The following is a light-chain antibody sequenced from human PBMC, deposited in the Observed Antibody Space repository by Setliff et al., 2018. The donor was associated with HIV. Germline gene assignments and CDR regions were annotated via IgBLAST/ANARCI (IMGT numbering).Light chain of an antibody. CDR2: DAS. V-gene: IGKV3-11*01. CDR1: QSVSGY. Sequence: EIVLTQSPATLSLSPGDSATLSCRASQSVSGYLAWYQQKPGQAPRLLIYDASKRATGIPARFSGSGFGTDFTLTITSLESEDFAVYYCQQRSNWPPGCSFGGGTKVDIK. J-gene: IGKJ4*01. CDR3: QQRSNWPPGCS.